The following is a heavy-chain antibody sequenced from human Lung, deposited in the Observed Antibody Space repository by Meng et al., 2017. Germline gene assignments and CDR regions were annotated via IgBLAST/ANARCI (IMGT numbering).Heavy chain of an antibody. D-gene: IGHD4-11*01. CDR1: GGSFSDYY. J-gene: IGHJ4*02. Sequence: QVRLQQWGAVLFKPSETLSLTCVVSGGSFSDYYWSWIRQPPGKGLEWIGEINHSGSTNYNPSLESRATISVDTSQNNLSLKLSSVTAADSAVYYCARGPTTMAHDFDYWGQGTLVTVSS. CDR3: ARGPTTMAHDFDY. CDR2: INHSGST. V-gene: IGHV4-34*01.